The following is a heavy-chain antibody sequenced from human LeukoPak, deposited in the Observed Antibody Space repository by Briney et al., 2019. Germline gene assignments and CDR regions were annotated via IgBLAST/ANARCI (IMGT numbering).Heavy chain of an antibody. CDR2: INHSGST. J-gene: IGHJ6*02. CDR1: GGSFSGYY. CDR3: AGRRVVIPYYYYGMDV. D-gene: IGHD3-3*01. Sequence: SETLSLTCAVYGGSFSGYYWSWIRQPPGKGLEWMGEINHSGSTNYNPSLKSRVTISVDTSKNQFSLKLSSVTAADTAVYYCAGRRVVIPYYYYGMDVWGQGTTVTVSS. V-gene: IGHV4-34*01.